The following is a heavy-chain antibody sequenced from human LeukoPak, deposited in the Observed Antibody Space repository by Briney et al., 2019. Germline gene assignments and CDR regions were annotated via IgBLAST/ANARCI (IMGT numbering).Heavy chain of an antibody. CDR1: GYTFTSYG. CDR3: ARGGYGDYVLDY. V-gene: IGHV1-18*01. Sequence: ASXXVSCKASGYTFTSYGISWVRQAPGQGREWMGWISAYNGNTNYAQKLQGRGTMTTDTSTSTAYMELRSLRSDDTAVYYCARGGYGDYVLDYWGQGTLVTVSS. CDR2: ISAYNGNT. J-gene: IGHJ4*02. D-gene: IGHD4-17*01.